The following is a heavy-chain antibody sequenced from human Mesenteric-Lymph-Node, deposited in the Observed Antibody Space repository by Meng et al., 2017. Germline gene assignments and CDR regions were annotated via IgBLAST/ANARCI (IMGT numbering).Heavy chain of an antibody. J-gene: IGHJ6*02. Sequence: GESLKTPCATSGFTFSGYGMHRVRQAPGKGLEWVAVLGSVGGHEDYVDSVRGRFTISRDNSKNTLYLQMNSLRAEDTALYYCAMRLDSGYYYYGMDVWGQGTTVTVSS. CDR1: GFTFSGYG. D-gene: IGHD1-1*01. V-gene: IGHV3-33*01. CDR2: LGSVGGHE. CDR3: AMRLDSGYYYYGMDV.